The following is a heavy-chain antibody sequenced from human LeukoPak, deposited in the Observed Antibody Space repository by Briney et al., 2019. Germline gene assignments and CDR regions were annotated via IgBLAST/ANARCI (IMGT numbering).Heavy chain of an antibody. J-gene: IGHJ4*02. CDR2: ISWNSGSI. CDR1: GFTFDDYA. V-gene: IGHV3-9*03. Sequence: PGGSLRLSCAASGFTFDDYAMHWVRQAPGKGLEWGSGISWNSGSIVYADSVKGGFTISRDNAKTSLYLQMNSLRAEDMALYYCAKGEDGYNYGGFDYWGQGTLVTVSS. D-gene: IGHD5-24*01. CDR3: AKGEDGYNYGGFDY.